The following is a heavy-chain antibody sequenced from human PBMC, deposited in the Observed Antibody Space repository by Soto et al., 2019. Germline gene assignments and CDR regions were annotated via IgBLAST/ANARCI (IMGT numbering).Heavy chain of an antibody. D-gene: IGHD2-15*01. CDR1: GFAFSSYA. CDR3: AKIGYCSGGSCYLGLSLFAY. CDR2: ISGSGGST. J-gene: IGHJ4*02. V-gene: IGHV3-23*01. Sequence: PGGSLTLAWAASGFAFSSYASRWVRQAPGKGLEWVSAISGSGGSTYYADSVKGRFTISRDNSKNTLYLQMNSLRAEDTAVYYCAKIGYCSGGSCYLGLSLFAYWGQGP.